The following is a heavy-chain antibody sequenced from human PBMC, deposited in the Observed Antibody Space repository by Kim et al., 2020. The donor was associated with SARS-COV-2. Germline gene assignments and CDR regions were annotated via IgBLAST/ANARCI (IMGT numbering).Heavy chain of an antibody. Sequence: ASVKVSCKASGYTFTSYGISWVRQAPGQGLEWMGWISAYNGNTNYAQKLQGRVTMTTDTSTSTAYMELRSLRSDDTAVYYCARDRTQAARTYYYDSSGYYFRGVPYYYYGMDVWGQGTTVTVSS. J-gene: IGHJ6*02. CDR3: ARDRTQAARTYYYDSSGYYFRGVPYYYYGMDV. CDR2: ISAYNGNT. D-gene: IGHD3-22*01. CDR1: GYTFTSYG. V-gene: IGHV1-18*01.